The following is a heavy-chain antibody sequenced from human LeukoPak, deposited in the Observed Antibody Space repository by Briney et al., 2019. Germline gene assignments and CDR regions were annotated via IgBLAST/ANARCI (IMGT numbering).Heavy chain of an antibody. J-gene: IGHJ4*02. V-gene: IGHV3-23*01. Sequence: GGSLRLSCAASGFTFSGYAMSWVRQAPGKGLEWVSSINAFGARTYYADSVKGRFTISRDNSKNTLYLQMNSLRAEDTALYYCAKVALGYCSGSSCYYLDYGGQGTLVTVSS. CDR1: GFTFSGYA. CDR3: AKVALGYCSGSSCYYLDY. CDR2: INAFGART. D-gene: IGHD2-15*01.